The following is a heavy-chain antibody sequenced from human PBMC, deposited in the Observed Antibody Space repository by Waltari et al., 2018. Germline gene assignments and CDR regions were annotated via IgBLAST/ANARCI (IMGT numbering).Heavy chain of an antibody. V-gene: IGHV1-2*06. Sequence: QVQLWQSGAEVKKPGASVKVSCKASGYPLSGPHIHWLRQAPGQGLERMGRIDPNSGGTDYARKFAGRVSMTRDTSISTAYVELSSLRSDDAAVYYCAAKGVVLPATYDYWGQGTLVTVSS. CDR1: GYPLSGPH. D-gene: IGHD2-15*01. CDR3: AAKGVVLPATYDY. J-gene: IGHJ4*02. CDR2: IDPNSGGT.